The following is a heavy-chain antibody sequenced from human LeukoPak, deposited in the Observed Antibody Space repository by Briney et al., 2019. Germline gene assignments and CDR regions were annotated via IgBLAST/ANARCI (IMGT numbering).Heavy chain of an antibody. D-gene: IGHD3-10*01. J-gene: IGHJ6*02. V-gene: IGHV4-4*02. CDR3: ARDRRYYYGSGSYDLGMDV. CDR1: GGSINSSNW. Sequence: PSETLSLTCAVSGGSINSSNWWSWVRQPPGKGLEWIGEIYHSGSTKCNPSLKSRVTISVDTSKNQFSLKLSSVTAADTAVYYCARDRRYYYGSGSYDLGMDVWGQGTTVTVSS. CDR2: IYHSGST.